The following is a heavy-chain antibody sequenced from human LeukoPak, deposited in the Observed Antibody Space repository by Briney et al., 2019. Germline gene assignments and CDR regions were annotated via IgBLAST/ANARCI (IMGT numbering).Heavy chain of an antibody. Sequence: GGSLRLSCAASGFTFSSYWMSWVRQAPGKGLEWVANIKQDGSEKYYVDSVKGRFTISRDNAKNSLYLQMNSLRAEDTAVYYCARVGSRILAPGDAFDIWGQGTMVTVSS. D-gene: IGHD2-15*01. V-gene: IGHV3-7*03. CDR1: GFTFSSYW. CDR3: ARVGSRILAPGDAFDI. CDR2: IKQDGSEK. J-gene: IGHJ3*02.